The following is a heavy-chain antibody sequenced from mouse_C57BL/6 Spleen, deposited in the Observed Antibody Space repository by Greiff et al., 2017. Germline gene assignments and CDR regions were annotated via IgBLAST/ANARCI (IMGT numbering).Heavy chain of an antibody. CDR3: ARNTYYDYGYWYFDV. V-gene: IGHV1-22*01. CDR2: INPNNGGT. CDR1: GYTFTDYN. D-gene: IGHD2-4*01. Sequence: VQLQQSGPELVKPGASVKMSCTASGYTFTDYNMHWVKQSHGKSLEWIGYINPNNGGTSYNQKFKGKATLTVNKSSSTAYMELRSLTSEDSAVYYCARNTYYDYGYWYFDVWGTGTTVTVSS. J-gene: IGHJ1*03.